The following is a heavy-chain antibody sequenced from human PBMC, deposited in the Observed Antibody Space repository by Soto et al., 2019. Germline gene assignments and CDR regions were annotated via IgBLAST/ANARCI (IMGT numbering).Heavy chain of an antibody. CDR1: GGTFSSYA. Sequence: ASVKVSCKASGGTFSSYAISWVRQAPGQGLEWMGGIIPIFGTANYAQRFQGRVTITADESTSTAYMELSSLRSEDTAVYYCAAGSGSYLVRFDYWGQGTLVTAPQ. J-gene: IGHJ4*02. V-gene: IGHV1-69*13. D-gene: IGHD3-10*01. CDR2: IIPIFGTA. CDR3: AAGSGSYLVRFDY.